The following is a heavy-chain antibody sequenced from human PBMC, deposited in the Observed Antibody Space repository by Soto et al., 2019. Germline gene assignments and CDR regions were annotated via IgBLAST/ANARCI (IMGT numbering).Heavy chain of an antibody. Sequence: SETLSLTCTVSGGSISSGGYYWSWIRQHPGKGLEWIGYIYYSGSTYYNPSLKSRVTISVDTSKNQFSLKLSSVTAADTAVYYCARDNQYSSSRVYYFDYWGQGTLVTVS. V-gene: IGHV4-31*03. J-gene: IGHJ4*02. CDR3: ARDNQYSSSRVYYFDY. CDR2: IYYSGST. D-gene: IGHD6-6*01. CDR1: GGSISSGGYY.